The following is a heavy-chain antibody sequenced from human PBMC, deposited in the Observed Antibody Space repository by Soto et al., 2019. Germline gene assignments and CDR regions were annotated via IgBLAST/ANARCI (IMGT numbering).Heavy chain of an antibody. CDR1: GGSISTYY. Sequence: SETLSLTCTVSGGSISTYYWGWIRQPPGKGLEWIGSFYYSGSTYYNSSLKSRATISVDTSENQISLRLSAVTAADTAVYYCARQVVDGTVAGTGSFDYWGQGTPVTVSS. CDR3: ARQVVDGTVAGTGSFDY. J-gene: IGHJ4*02. D-gene: IGHD6-19*01. V-gene: IGHV4-39*01. CDR2: FYYSGST.